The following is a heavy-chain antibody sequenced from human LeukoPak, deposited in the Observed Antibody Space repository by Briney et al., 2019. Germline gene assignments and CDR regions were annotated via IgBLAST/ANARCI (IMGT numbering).Heavy chain of an antibody. CDR1: GYTFTGYY. CDR2: INPNSGGT. J-gene: IGHJ6*03. CDR3: ARVTTVVTAAHYYYYMDV. V-gene: IGHV1-2*02. D-gene: IGHD4-23*01. Sequence: ASVKVSCKASGYTFTGYYMHWVRQAPGQGLEWMGWINPNSGGTNYAQKFQGRVTMTRDTSISTAYMELSSLRSEDTAVYYCARVTTVVTAAHYYYYMDVWGKGTTVTISS.